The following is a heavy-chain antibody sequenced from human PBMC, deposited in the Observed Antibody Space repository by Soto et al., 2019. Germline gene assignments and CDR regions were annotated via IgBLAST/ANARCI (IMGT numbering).Heavy chain of an antibody. J-gene: IGHJ4*02. V-gene: IGHV3-64*01. Sequence: VYLVGSGGGLVQPGGSLRLSCAASGFIFTNYAMIWVRQPPGKGLEFVSSISHNGANTYYANSVRGRFTISRDNSKNTLYLQMDSLRAEDMAVYYCAHNWNADYWGQGTLVTVSS. CDR3: AHNWNADY. D-gene: IGHD1-1*01. CDR2: ISHNGANT. CDR1: GFIFTNYA.